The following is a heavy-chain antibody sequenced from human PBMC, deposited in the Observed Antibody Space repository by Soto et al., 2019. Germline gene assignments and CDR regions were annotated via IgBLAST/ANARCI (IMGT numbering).Heavy chain of an antibody. V-gene: IGHV1-69*06. CDR2: IIPIFGTA. CDR1: GGTFSSYS. CDR3: ALGRGYSMVHGVY. J-gene: IGHJ4*02. D-gene: IGHD5-18*01. Sequence: GASVKVSCKASGGTFSSYSISWVRQAPGQGLEWMGGIIPIFGTANYAQKFQGRVTITADKSTSTAYMELSSLRSEDMAVYYCALGRGYSMVHGVYWGQGTLVTVSS.